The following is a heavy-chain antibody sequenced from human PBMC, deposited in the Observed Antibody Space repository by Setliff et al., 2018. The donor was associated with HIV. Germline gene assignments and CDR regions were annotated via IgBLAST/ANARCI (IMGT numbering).Heavy chain of an antibody. D-gene: IGHD3-10*01. CDR2: VNPNSGDA. J-gene: IGHJ6*02. CDR1: GYTFTGHY. V-gene: IGHV1-2*02. CDR3: ARNFGLSPSGKYYYYYGMDI. Sequence: GASVKVSCKASGYTFTGHYLHWVRQAPGQGLEWLGWVNPNSGDAIYAQNFQGRVTMTRDTSINAAYMERRGLRSDDTAVYDCARNFGLSPSGKYYYYYGMDIWGQGTTVTVSS.